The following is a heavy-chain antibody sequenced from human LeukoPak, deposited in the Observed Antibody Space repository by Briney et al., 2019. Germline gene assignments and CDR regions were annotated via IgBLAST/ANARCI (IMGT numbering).Heavy chain of an antibody. J-gene: IGHJ4*02. CDR1: GYIFTSYW. CDR2: IDPSDSET. V-gene: IGHV5-51*01. D-gene: IGHD5-18*01. CDR3: ARQTAMGRSGDY. Sequence: GESLQISCKASGYIFTSYWIGGVRRLPGKGLEWMGIIDPSDSETRYTPSFQGQVTISVDKSLTTADLQWNSLKASDTAMYYCARQTAMGRSGDYWGQGTLVTVSS.